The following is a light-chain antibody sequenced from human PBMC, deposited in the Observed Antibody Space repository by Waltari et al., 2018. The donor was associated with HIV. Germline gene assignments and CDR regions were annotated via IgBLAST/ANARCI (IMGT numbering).Light chain of an antibody. V-gene: IGKV3-20*01. J-gene: IGKJ1*01. CDR2: GAS. CDR1: QSVSSSY. Sequence: MGLTQSPGTLSLSPGERATLSCRARQSVSSSYLAWYQQKPGQAPRLLIYGASSRATGIPDRFSGSGSGTDFTLTISRLEPEDFAVYYCQQYGSSPPWTFGQGTKVEIK. CDR3: QQYGSSPPWT.